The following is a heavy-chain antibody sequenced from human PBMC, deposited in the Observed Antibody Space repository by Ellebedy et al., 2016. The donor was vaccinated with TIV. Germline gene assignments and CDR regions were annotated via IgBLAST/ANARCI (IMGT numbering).Heavy chain of an antibody. CDR2: INPNSGGT. V-gene: IGHV1-2*02. D-gene: IGHD6-13*01. CDR3: ARDASRAAVVYYFDH. J-gene: IGHJ4*02. Sequence: AASVKVSCKASGYTFTGYNIHWVRGAPGQGLEWMGWINPNSGGTKFAQRFQGRVIMTRDTSISTVYMELTRLRSDDTAVYYCARDASRAAVVYYFDHWGQGTLVTVSS. CDR1: GYTFTGYN.